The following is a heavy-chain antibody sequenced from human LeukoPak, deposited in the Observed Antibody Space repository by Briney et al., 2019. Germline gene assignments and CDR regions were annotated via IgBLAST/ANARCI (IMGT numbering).Heavy chain of an antibody. D-gene: IGHD3-22*01. J-gene: IGHJ3*02. V-gene: IGHV1-18*01. CDR3: ARGDSSGTNAFDI. CDR2: ISAYNGNT. CDR1: GFIFTDYG. Sequence: PQASVKVSCKASGFIFTDYGISWVRQAPGQGLEWMGWISAYNGNTNYAQKLQGRVTMTTDTSTSTAYMELRSLRSDDTAVYYCARGDSSGTNAFDIWGQGTMVTASS.